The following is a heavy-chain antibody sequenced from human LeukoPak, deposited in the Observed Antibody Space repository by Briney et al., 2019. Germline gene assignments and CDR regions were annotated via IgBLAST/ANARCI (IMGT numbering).Heavy chain of an antibody. D-gene: IGHD3-3*01. CDR2: INHSGST. V-gene: IGHV4-34*01. CDR3: ARGLYVLRFLGWLSSYMDV. Sequence: SETLSLTXAVYGGSFSGYYWSWIRQPPGKGLEWIGEINHSGSTNYNPSLKRRVTISVDTSKNQFSLKLSSVTAADTAVYYCARGLYVLRFLGWLSSYMDVWGKGTTVTVSS. J-gene: IGHJ6*03. CDR1: GGSFSGYY.